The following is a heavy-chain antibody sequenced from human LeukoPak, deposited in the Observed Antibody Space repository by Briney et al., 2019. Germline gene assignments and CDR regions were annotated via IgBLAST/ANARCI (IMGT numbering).Heavy chain of an antibody. CDR1: GYTFTSYD. V-gene: IGHV1-8*01. CDR2: MNPNSGNT. Sequence: ASVKVSCKASGYTFTSYDINWVRQATGQGLEWMGWMNPNSGNTGYAQKFQGRVTMTRTTSISTAYMELSSLRSEDTAVYYCARGRLHRGYYYYYYMDVWGKGTTVTVSS. CDR3: ARGRLHRGYYYYYYMDV. J-gene: IGHJ6*03. D-gene: IGHD4-11*01.